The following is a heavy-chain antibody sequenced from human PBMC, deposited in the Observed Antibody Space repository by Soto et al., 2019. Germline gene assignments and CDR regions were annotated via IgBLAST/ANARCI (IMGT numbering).Heavy chain of an antibody. J-gene: IGHJ4*02. CDR3: ARDAYDSSGYYTFDY. CDR1: GFTFSSYG. V-gene: IGHV3-33*01. Sequence: GSLRLSCAASGFTFSSYGMHWVRQAPGKGLDWVAVIWYDGSNRYYADSVKGRFTISRDNSKNKLYLQMNSLRAEDTAVYYCARDAYDSSGYYTFDYWGQGTLVTVSS. CDR2: IWYDGSNR. D-gene: IGHD3-22*01.